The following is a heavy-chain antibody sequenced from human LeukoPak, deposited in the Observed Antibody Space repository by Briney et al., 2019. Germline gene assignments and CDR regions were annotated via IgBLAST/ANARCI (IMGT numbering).Heavy chain of an antibody. D-gene: IGHD1-26*01. Sequence: AASVKVSCKASGYTFTGYYMHWVRQAPGQGLEWMGWINPNSGGTNYAQKFQGRVTMTRDTSISTAYVELSRLRSDDTAVYYCARDKGIDSGSYPDYWGQGTLVTVSS. CDR2: INPNSGGT. J-gene: IGHJ4*02. V-gene: IGHV1-2*02. CDR3: ARDKGIDSGSYPDY. CDR1: GYTFTGYY.